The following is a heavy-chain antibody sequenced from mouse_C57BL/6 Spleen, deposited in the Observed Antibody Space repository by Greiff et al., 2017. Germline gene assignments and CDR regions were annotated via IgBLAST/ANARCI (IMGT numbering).Heavy chain of an antibody. CDR2: IYWDDDK. V-gene: IGHV8-12*01. Sequence: QVTLKESGPGILQSSQTLSLTCSFSGFSLSTSGMGVSWIRQPSGKGLEWLAHIYWDDDKRYNPSLKSRLTISKDTSRNQVFLKITSVDTADTATYYCARSPYGSSSDWYFDVWGTGTTVTVSS. J-gene: IGHJ1*03. D-gene: IGHD1-1*01. CDR1: GFSLSTSGMG. CDR3: ARSPYGSSSDWYFDV.